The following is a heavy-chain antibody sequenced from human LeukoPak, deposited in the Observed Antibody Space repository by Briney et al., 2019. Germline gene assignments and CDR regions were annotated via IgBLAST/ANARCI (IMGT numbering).Heavy chain of an antibody. D-gene: IGHD6-19*01. Sequence: ASVKVSCKTSGYTFTGYYMHWVRQAPGQGLEWMGWINPSSGGTYYAQKFEGRVTMTRDTSISTAYMDLSRLRSDDTAVYFCARGPSGWYPYFDYWGQGTLVTVSS. J-gene: IGHJ4*02. CDR3: ARGPSGWYPYFDY. CDR1: GYTFTGYY. CDR2: INPSSGGT. V-gene: IGHV1-2*02.